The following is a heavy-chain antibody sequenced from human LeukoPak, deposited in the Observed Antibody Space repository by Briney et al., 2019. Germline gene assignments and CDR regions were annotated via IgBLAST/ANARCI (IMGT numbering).Heavy chain of an antibody. Sequence: GGSLRLSCAPSGLTVSNNYLSWVRQPPGKGLERVSGIYSDGSTHYADSVKGRFTISGDNSKNTVYLQMNSLRAEDTAVYYCTRDPTDSYNSDYWGQGTLVTVSS. CDR1: GLTVSNNY. D-gene: IGHD1-20*01. CDR2: IYSDGST. J-gene: IGHJ4*02. CDR3: TRDPTDSYNSDY. V-gene: IGHV3-53*01.